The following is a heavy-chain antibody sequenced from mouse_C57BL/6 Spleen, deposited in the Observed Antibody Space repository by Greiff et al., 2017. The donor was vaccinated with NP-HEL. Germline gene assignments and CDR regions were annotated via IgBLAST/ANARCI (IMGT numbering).Heavy chain of an antibody. J-gene: IGHJ2*01. CDR1: GYTFTDYE. CDR2: IDPETGGT. CDR3: TNYYGSSYVGY. V-gene: IGHV1-15*01. D-gene: IGHD1-1*01. Sequence: QVQLKESGAELVRPGASVTLSCKASGYTFTDYEMHWVKQTPVHGLEWIGAIDPETGGTAYNQKFKGKAILTADKSSSTAYMELRSLTSEDSAVYYCTNYYGSSYVGYWGQGTTLTVSS.